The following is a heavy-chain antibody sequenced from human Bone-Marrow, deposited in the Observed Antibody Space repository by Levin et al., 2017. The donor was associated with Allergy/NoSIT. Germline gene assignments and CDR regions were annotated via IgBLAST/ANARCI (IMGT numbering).Heavy chain of an antibody. CDR3: ARGIILGGGRLFDY. V-gene: IGHV1-2*02. CDR1: GYTFPTYW. D-gene: IGHD3-10*01. CDR2: INPSTGGT. Sequence: PGESLKISCKTSGYTFPTYWIHWVRQAPRQGLEWMGWINPSTGGTNYAQNLQGRVTMTRDTSISAVYMELGSLRSDDTAVYYCARGIILGGGRLFDYWGQGTLVTVSS. J-gene: IGHJ4*02.